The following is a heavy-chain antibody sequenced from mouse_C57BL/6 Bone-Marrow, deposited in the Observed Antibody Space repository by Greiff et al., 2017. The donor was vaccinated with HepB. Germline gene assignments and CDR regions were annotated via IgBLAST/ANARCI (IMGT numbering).Heavy chain of an antibody. J-gene: IGHJ1*03. D-gene: IGHD1-1*01. CDR1: GYTFTSYW. V-gene: IGHV1-80*01. Sequence: QVQLQQPGAELVMPGASVKLSCKASGYTFTSYWMHWVKQRPGKGLEWIGQIYPGDGDTNYNGKFKGKATLTADKSSSTAYMQLSSLTSEDSAVYFCARGPITTVVARYFDVWGTGTTVTVSS. CDR2: IYPGDGDT. CDR3: ARGPITTVVARYFDV.